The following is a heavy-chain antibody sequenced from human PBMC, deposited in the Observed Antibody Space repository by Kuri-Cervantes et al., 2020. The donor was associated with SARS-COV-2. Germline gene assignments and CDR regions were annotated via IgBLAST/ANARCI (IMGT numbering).Heavy chain of an antibody. CDR2: IYHSGST. Sequence: SETLSLTCTVSGGSISSYYWSWIRQPPGKGLEWIGYIYHSGSTYYNPSLKSRVTISVDRSKNQFSLKLSSVTAADTAVYYCARDPGIAVAGGFDYWGQGTLVTVSS. J-gene: IGHJ4*02. CDR1: GGSISSYY. V-gene: IGHV4-59*12. D-gene: IGHD6-19*01. CDR3: ARDPGIAVAGGFDY.